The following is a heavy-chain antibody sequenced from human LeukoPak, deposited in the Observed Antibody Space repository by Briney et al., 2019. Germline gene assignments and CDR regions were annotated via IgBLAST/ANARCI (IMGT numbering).Heavy chain of an antibody. V-gene: IGHV1-2*02. CDR1: GYTSTADE. CDR3: ARAPFLGYCSRPSCADRCDY. CDR2: INPNSGGT. D-gene: IGHD2-2*01. J-gene: IGHJ4*02. Sequence: ASVSPSSAASGYTSTADEVNSGAETPGQGLEWMGWINPNSGGTNYAQNFQGRVTMTRDTSIRTAYMELSRLRSDDTAVYYCARAPFLGYCSRPSCADRCDYWGQGTLVTVSS.